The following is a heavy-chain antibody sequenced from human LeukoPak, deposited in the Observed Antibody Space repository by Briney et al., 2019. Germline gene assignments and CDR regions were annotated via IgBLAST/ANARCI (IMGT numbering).Heavy chain of an antibody. Sequence: SQTLSLTCTVSGGSISSGDYYWSWIRQPPRKGLEWIGYIYYSGSTYYNPSLKSRVTISVDTSKNQFSLKLSSVTAADTAVYYCARGVRFLEWLYEVDYWGQGTLVTVSS. CDR1: GGSISSGDYY. V-gene: IGHV4-30-4*01. J-gene: IGHJ4*02. CDR3: ARGVRFLEWLYEVDY. D-gene: IGHD3-3*01. CDR2: IYYSGST.